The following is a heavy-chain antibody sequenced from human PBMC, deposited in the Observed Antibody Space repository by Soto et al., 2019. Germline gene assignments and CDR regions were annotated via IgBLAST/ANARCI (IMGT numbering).Heavy chain of an antibody. V-gene: IGHV4-59*01. CDR1: GGSISSYY. J-gene: IGHJ5*02. CDR3: ARGYCSSTSCYIWHTWFDP. D-gene: IGHD2-2*02. Sequence: SQTLSLTCTASGGSISSYYWSWIRQPPGKGLEWIGYIYYSGRTNYIPSLKSRVTISVDTSKNQFSLKLSSVTAADTAVYYCARGYCSSTSCYIWHTWFDPCGQGTLVTVSS. CDR2: IYYSGRT.